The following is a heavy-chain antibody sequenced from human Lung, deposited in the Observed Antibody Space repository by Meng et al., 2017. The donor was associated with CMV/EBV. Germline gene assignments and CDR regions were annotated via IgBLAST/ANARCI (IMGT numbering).Heavy chain of an antibody. J-gene: IGHJ4*02. CDR2: INESGDRT. CDR1: GFTFSTYS. Sequence: VQLLRCGGGCDQPGGSLRPSCEASGFTFSTYSMTWVRQAPGKGLEWVSGINESGDRTYHADSVKGRFTISRDNSKNTLYLQMNSLRVEDTAIYYCVNRAWMDFWGQGNLVTVSS. V-gene: IGHV3-23*01. CDR3: VNRAWMDF. D-gene: IGHD3/OR15-3a*01.